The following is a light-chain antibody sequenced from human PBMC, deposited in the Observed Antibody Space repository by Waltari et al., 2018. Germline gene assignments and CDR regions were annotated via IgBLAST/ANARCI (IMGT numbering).Light chain of an antibody. J-gene: IGKJ4*01. V-gene: IGKV1-5*03. CDR2: KVS. Sequence: DIQMTQSPSTLSASVGDRVTITCRASQRIGSWLAWYQQKPEKAPKFLIYKVSNLESGVPSRFSGSGSGTEFTLTISSLQPDDFATYYCQQYQSYPLTFGGGSKVEIK. CDR1: QRIGSW. CDR3: QQYQSYPLT.